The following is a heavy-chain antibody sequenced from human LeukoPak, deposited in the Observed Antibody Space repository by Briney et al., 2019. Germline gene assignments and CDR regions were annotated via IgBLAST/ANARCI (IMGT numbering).Heavy chain of an antibody. CDR2: INHSGST. Sequence: NPSETLSLTCAVYGGSFSGYYWSWIRQPPGKGLEWIGEINHSGSTNYNPSLKSRVTISVDTSKNQFSLKLSSVTAADTAVYYCASLGSCPLYYDFWSGQENGFDPWGQGTLVTVSS. CDR3: ASLGSCPLYYDFWSGQENGFDP. D-gene: IGHD3-3*01. J-gene: IGHJ5*02. V-gene: IGHV4-34*01. CDR1: GGSFSGYY.